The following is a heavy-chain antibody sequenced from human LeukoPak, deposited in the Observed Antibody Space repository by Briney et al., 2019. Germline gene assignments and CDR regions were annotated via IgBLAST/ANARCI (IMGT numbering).Heavy chain of an antibody. J-gene: IGHJ4*02. Sequence: ASVKVSCKASGHTFTSYDINWVRQATGQGLEWMGWINPNSGGTNYAQKFQGRVTMTRDTSISTAYMELSRLRSDDTAVYYCARVQAECSGGSCYYNYWGQGTLVTVSS. V-gene: IGHV1-2*02. D-gene: IGHD2-15*01. CDR3: ARVQAECSGGSCYYNY. CDR2: INPNSGGT. CDR1: GHTFTSYD.